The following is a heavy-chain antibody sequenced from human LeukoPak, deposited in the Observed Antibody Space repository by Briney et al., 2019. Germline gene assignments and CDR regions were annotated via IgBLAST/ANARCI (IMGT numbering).Heavy chain of an antibody. D-gene: IGHD6-13*01. J-gene: IGHJ4*02. CDR3: ARYSSSWYGVDY. CDR2: IYYSGST. CDR1: VGSLSSYY. V-gene: IGHV4-59*01. Sequence: PSETLSLTCTVSVGSLSSYYWSGIRQPRGKGLDWIGYIYYSGSTNYNPSLKSRVTISVDTSKNQFSLKLSSVTAADTAVYYCARYSSSWYGVDYWGQGTLVTVSS.